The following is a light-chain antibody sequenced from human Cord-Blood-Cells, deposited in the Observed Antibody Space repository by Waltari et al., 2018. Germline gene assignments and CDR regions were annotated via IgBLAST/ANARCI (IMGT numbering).Light chain of an antibody. Sequence: QSALTQPASVSGSPGQSITISCTGTSSDVGGYNYVSWYQQHPGKAPKPMIYDVSKRPSGVSKRFSGSKSGNTASLTISGLQAEDEADYYCSSYTRSSTWVCGGGTKLTVL. CDR2: DVS. V-gene: IGLV2-14*01. CDR3: SSYTRSSTWV. J-gene: IGLJ3*02. CDR1: SSDVGGYNY.